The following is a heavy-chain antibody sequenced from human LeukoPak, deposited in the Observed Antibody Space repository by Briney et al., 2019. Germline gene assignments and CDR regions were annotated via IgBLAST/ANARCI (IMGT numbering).Heavy chain of an antibody. J-gene: IGHJ4*02. V-gene: IGHV3-21*01. CDR3: ARDGTPTYYDFWSGYYTGKDY. CDR1: GFSFSSYA. Sequence: GGSLRLSCAASGFSFSSYAMGWVRQAPGKGLEWVPSISGNGGNIHYADSVKGRFTISRDNAKNSLYLQMNSLRAEDTAVYYCARDGTPTYYDFWSGYYTGKDYWGQGTLVTVSS. CDR2: ISGNGGNI. D-gene: IGHD3-3*01.